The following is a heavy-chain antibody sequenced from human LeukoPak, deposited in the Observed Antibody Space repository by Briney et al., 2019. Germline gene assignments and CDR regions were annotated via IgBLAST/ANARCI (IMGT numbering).Heavy chain of an antibody. CDR2: IKQDGSEQ. CDR3: ARGRNTAMVKDAFDI. Sequence: GGSLRLSCGGSGFNFGNYWMTWVRQAPGRGLEWVAHIKQDGSEQSLVDSVKGRFTISRDNAKNSLYLQMNSLRAEDTAVYYCARGRNTAMVKDAFDIWGQGTMVTVSS. CDR1: GFNFGNYW. J-gene: IGHJ3*02. V-gene: IGHV3-7*02. D-gene: IGHD5-18*01.